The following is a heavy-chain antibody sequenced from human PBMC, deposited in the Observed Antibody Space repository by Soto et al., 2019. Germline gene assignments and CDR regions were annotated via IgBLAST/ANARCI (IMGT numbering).Heavy chain of an antibody. CDR1: GFTFSSYS. Sequence: GGSLRLSCAASGFTFSSYSMNWVRRAPGKGLEWVSYISSSSSTIYYADSVKGRFTISRDNAKNSLYLQMNSLRAEDTAVYYCARDNRRLPFDIWGQGTMVTVSS. V-gene: IGHV3-48*01. CDR3: ARDNRRLPFDI. D-gene: IGHD3-16*02. J-gene: IGHJ3*02. CDR2: ISSSSSTI.